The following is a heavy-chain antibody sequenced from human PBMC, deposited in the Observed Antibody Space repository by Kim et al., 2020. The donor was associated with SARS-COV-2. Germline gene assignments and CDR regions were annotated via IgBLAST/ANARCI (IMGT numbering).Heavy chain of an antibody. CDR2: T. Sequence: TNYNPHLKSRVTISVDPSKTQFSLKLSSVTAADTAVYYCARSALFRTFDIWGQGTMVTVSS. D-gene: IGHD2-21*01. CDR3: ARSALFRTFDI. V-gene: IGHV4-4*09. J-gene: IGHJ3*02.